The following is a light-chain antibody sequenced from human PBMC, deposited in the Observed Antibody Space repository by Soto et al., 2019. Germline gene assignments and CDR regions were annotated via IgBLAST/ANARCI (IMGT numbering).Light chain of an antibody. V-gene: IGKV1D-8*01. CDR3: QQYYSFPRT. J-gene: IGKJ1*01. Sequence: MTQSPSSLSASVGDRITITCRASRDIGSDLSWYQQKPGKAPELLIYAASTLQSGVPSRFSGSGSGTDFTLTISCLQSEDFATYYCQQYYSFPRTFGQGTKVDIK. CDR1: RDIGSD. CDR2: AAS.